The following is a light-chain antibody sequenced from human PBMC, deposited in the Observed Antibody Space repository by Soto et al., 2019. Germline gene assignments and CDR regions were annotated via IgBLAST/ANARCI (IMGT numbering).Light chain of an antibody. CDR1: QGLVHNNGNTY. V-gene: IGKV2-30*02. J-gene: IGKJ1*01. Sequence: DVVMTQSPLSLPVTLGQPASISCTSSQGLVHNNGNTYLAWFQQRPGQSPRRLIYDVSKRDSGVPDRFRGSGSGSDFMLQISRVEAEDIGLYFCMQGTHWPPTFGQGTKVDNQT. CDR3: MQGTHWPPT. CDR2: DVS.